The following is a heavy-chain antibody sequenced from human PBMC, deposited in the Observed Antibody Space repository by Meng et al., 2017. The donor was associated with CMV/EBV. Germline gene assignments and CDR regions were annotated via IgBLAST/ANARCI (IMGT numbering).Heavy chain of an antibody. V-gene: IGHV2-26*01. CDR3: ARIFVEGGIAAAGTVIMDY. J-gene: IGHJ4*02. Sequence: LSNARMGVSWIRQPPGKALEWLAHIFSNDEKSYSTSLKSRLTISKDTSKSQVVLTMTNMDPVDTATYYCARIFVEGGIAAAGTVIMDYWGQGTLVTVSS. CDR2: IFSNDEK. D-gene: IGHD6-13*01. CDR1: LSNARMG.